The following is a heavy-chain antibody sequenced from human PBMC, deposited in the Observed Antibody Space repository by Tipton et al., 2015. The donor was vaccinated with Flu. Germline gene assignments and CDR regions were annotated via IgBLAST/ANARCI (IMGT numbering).Heavy chain of an antibody. V-gene: IGHV3-74*01. CDR3: ATALSRSDF. CDR2: ISEDGSAT. CDR1: GFTFSDYW. Sequence: GSLRLSCAASGFTFSDYWMHWVRQAPGKGLVWVAHISEDGSATDYVDYVKGRFTISRDNAKKTLFLQMNSLGVEDTAVYYCATALSRSDFWGQGTLSPSPQ. J-gene: IGHJ4*02. D-gene: IGHD4-17*01.